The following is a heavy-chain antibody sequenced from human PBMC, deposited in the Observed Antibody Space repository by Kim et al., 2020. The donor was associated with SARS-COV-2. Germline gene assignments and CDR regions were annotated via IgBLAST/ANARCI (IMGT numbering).Heavy chain of an antibody. D-gene: IGHD3-3*01. V-gene: IGHV3-23*01. Sequence: YADPVRGRFTISRDNSKNTLYLQMNNLRADDTAVYFCALRDAVFTIYFNNWGQGTLVTVSS. J-gene: IGHJ4*02. CDR3: ALRDAVFTIYFNN.